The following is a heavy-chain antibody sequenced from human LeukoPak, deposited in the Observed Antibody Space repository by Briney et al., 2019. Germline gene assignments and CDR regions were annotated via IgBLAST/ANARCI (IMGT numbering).Heavy chain of an antibody. Sequence: SETLSLTCNVSGGSISSTSYYWDWIRQPPGRGLVWIGSSYYSGSTYYNPSLKSRVTKSVGTSKTQFSLRLSSVTAADTAVYYCARSNWNDPFDYWSQGTLVTVS. CDR1: GGSISSTSYY. D-gene: IGHD1-20*01. CDR2: SYYSGST. V-gene: IGHV4-39*01. J-gene: IGHJ4*02. CDR3: ARSNWNDPFDY.